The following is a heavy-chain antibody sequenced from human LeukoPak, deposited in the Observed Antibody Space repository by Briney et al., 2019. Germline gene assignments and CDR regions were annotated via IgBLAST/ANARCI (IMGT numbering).Heavy chain of an antibody. V-gene: IGHV1-2*02. J-gene: IGHJ4*02. CDR2: IGPHSSAT. Sequence: GASVKVSCKSSGFTFTDYYIHRVRQAPGQGLEWMGYIGPHSSATSSPQEFQGRVTMTRDTSMSTAYMELTRLTSDDTAVYYCAREGNGLLSKDFDYWGQGTLVTVSS. CDR1: GFTFTDYY. CDR3: AREGNGLLSKDFDY. D-gene: IGHD2/OR15-2a*01.